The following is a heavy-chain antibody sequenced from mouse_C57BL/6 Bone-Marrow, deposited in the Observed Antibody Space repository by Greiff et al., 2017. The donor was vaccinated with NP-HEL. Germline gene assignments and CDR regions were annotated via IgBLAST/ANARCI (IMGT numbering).Heavy chain of an antibody. V-gene: IGHV1-26*01. CDR3: ARSPPGTKDYFDY. Sequence: VQLQQSGPELVKPGASVKISCKASGYTFTDYYMNWVKQSHGKSLEWIGDINPNNGGTSYNQKFKGKATLTVDKSSSTAYMELRSLTSEDSAVYYCARSPPGTKDYFDYWGQGTTLTVSS. J-gene: IGHJ2*01. CDR2: INPNNGGT. D-gene: IGHD4-1*01. CDR1: GYTFTDYY.